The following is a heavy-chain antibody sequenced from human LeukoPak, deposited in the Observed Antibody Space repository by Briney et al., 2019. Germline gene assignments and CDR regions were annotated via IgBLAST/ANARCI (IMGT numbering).Heavy chain of an antibody. D-gene: IGHD3-22*01. CDR3: ARAKAETSGSIDY. J-gene: IGHJ4*02. CDR2: IKQYGSEK. V-gene: IGHV3-7*01. Sequence: GGYLRLCCVASGFTFSNYRMIRVRQAPGKELERVANIKQYGSEKYYVDSVKGRFTISRDNTKNSLYVQMNSLRAEDTAVYYCARAKAETSGSIDYWGQGALVTVSS. CDR1: GFTFSNYR.